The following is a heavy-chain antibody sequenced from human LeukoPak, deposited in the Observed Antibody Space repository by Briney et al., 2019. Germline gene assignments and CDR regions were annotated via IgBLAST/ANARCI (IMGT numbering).Heavy chain of an antibody. CDR3: ARQPNPLYSYGYYFDY. CDR1: GGSISSSSYY. Sequence: PSETLSLTCTVPGGSISSSSYYWGWIRQPPGKGLEWIGSIYYSGSTYYNPSLKSRVTISVDTSKNQFSLKLSSVTAADTAVYYCARQPNPLYSYGYYFDYWGQGTLVTVSS. D-gene: IGHD5-18*01. J-gene: IGHJ4*02. V-gene: IGHV4-39*01. CDR2: IYYSGST.